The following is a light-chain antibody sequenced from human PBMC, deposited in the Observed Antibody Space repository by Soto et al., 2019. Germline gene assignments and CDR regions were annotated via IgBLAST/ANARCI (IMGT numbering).Light chain of an antibody. CDR2: AAL. Sequence: DLKMTQSPLSVSPSVLARVIITCRASQDIGYWLAWYQQIPGKAPKLLIYAALSLQSGVSSRFSGSGSGTNFTLTINSLQPEEVAFYYCKQANSFPLSVGQGTRLVIK. V-gene: IGKV1-12*01. CDR1: QDIGYW. CDR3: KQANSFPLS. J-gene: IGKJ5*01.